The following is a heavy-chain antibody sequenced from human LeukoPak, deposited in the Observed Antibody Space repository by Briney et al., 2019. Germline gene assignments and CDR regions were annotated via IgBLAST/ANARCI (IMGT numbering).Heavy chain of an antibody. CDR1: GGSINNNNW. J-gene: IGHJ4*02. CDR3: VRGGGKDGFDL. Sequence: SETLSLTCAVSGGSINNNNWWSWVRQPPGKGLEWIAEIYHTGTTNYNPSLESRVTISLDQSNNQFSLKLTSVTAADTAVYYCVRGGGKDGFDLWGQGTLVTVSS. D-gene: IGHD3-16*01. V-gene: IGHV4-4*02. CDR2: IYHTGTT.